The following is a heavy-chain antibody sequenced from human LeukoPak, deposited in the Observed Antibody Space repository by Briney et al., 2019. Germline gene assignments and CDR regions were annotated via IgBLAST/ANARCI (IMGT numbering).Heavy chain of an antibody. V-gene: IGHV1-2*06. CDR2: INPNSGGT. D-gene: IGHD3-22*01. J-gene: IGHJ4*02. Sequence: ASVKVSCKASGYTFTGYHMHWVRQAPGQGLEWMGRINPNSGGTNYAQKFQGRVTMTRDTSISTAYMELSRLRSDDTAVYYCARDYYDSSGYYDGWGQGTLVTVSS. CDR1: GYTFTGYH. CDR3: ARDYYDSSGYYDG.